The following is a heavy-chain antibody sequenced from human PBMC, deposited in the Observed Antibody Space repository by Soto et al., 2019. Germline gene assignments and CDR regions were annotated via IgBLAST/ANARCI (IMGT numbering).Heavy chain of an antibody. CDR3: AKEKSLSCSGGSCYSSFDH. CDR1: GFTFADYA. Sequence: EVQLVESGGGLVQPGRSLRLSCAASGFTFADYAMRWVRQAPGKGLEGVSGISWNSGSIGYADSVKGRFTISRDNPKNSLYLQMNSLRADDTALYYCAKEKSLSCSGGSCYSSFDHWGQGTLVTVSS. J-gene: IGHJ4*02. D-gene: IGHD2-15*01. CDR2: ISWNSGSI. V-gene: IGHV3-9*01.